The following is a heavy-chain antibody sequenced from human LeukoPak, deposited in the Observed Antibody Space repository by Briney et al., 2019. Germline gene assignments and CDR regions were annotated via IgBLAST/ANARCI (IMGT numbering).Heavy chain of an antibody. CDR1: GGSISSYY. J-gene: IGHJ4*02. CDR2: IYYSGST. CDR3: ARGRDYYDSSGYYYEGTIVDY. V-gene: IGHV4-59*01. Sequence: SETLSLTCTVSGGSISSYYWSWIRQPPGKGLEWIGYIYYSGSTNYNPSLKSRVAISVDTSKNQFSLKLSSVTAADTAVYYCARGRDYYDSSGYYYEGTIVDYWGQGTLVTVSS. D-gene: IGHD3-22*01.